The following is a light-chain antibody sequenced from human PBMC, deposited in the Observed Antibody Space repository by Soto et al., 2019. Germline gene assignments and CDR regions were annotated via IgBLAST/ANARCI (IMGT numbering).Light chain of an antibody. CDR1: QSVRGW. CDR3: QQYSSYPWT. V-gene: IGKV1-5*03. CDR2: KAS. J-gene: IGKJ1*01. Sequence: DIQMTQSPYTLSASVGDRVTITCRASQSVRGWLAWYQQKPGKATKLLIYKASILEGGVPSRFSGSGYGTEFTLTITKLQPDDFATYCCQQYSSYPWTFGQGTKVEIK.